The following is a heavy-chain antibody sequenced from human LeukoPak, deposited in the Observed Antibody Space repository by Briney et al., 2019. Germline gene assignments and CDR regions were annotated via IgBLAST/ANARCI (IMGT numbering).Heavy chain of an antibody. J-gene: IGHJ3*02. CDR3: ARATWDYYDSSGSHAFDI. Sequence: PSETLSLTCTVSGGSISSYYWSWIRQPAGKGLEWIGRIYTSGSTNYNPSLKSRVTMSVDTSKKQFSLKLSSVTAADTAVYYCARATWDYYDSSGSHAFDIWGQGTMVTVSS. V-gene: IGHV4-4*07. D-gene: IGHD3-22*01. CDR2: IYTSGST. CDR1: GGSISSYY.